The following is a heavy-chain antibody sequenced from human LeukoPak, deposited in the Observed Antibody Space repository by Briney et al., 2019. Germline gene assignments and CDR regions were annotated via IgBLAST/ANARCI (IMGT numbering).Heavy chain of an antibody. Sequence: GGSLRLSCAASGFTFSSYAMHWVRQAPGKGLEWVTIISYDGSNKYYADSVKGRFTISRDNSKNTLYLQMNSLRAEDTAMYYCAREPYNSGWYSVDAFDIWGPGTMVTVSS. CDR1: GFTFSSYA. V-gene: IGHV3-30-3*01. J-gene: IGHJ3*02. CDR3: AREPYNSGWYSVDAFDI. D-gene: IGHD6-19*01. CDR2: ISYDGSNK.